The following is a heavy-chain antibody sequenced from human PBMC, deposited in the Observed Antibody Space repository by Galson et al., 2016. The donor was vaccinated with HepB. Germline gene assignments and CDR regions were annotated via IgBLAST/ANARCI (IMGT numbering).Heavy chain of an antibody. J-gene: IGHJ5*02. V-gene: IGHV3-30*18. CDR3: AKARGCSGELHP. D-gene: IGHD3-10*01. CDR1: GFVFSSNG. Sequence: SLRLSCATSGFVFSSNGMHWVRQAPGRGLEWVAGISADGKTQFYGASVKGRFSISRDNSNKTVFLQMNGLRPEDTALYYCAKARGCSGELHPWGQGTLVVVSS. CDR2: ISADGKTQ.